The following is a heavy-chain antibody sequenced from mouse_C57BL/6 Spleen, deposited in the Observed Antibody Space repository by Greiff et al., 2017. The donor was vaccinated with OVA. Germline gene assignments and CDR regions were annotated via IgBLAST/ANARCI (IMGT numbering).Heavy chain of an antibody. V-gene: IGHV1-26*01. CDR3: ARNDAEFDY. Sequence: VQLQQSGPELVKPGASVKISCKASGYTFTDYYMNWVKQSHGKSLEWIGDINPNNGGTSYNQKFKGKATLTVDKSSSTAYMELRSLTSEDSAVYYCARNDAEFDYWGQGTTLTVSS. CDR1: GYTFTDYY. CDR2: INPNNGGT. J-gene: IGHJ2*01. D-gene: IGHD2-12*01.